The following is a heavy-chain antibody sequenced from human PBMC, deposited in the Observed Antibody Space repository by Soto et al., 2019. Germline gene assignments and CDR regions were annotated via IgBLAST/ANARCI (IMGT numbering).Heavy chain of an antibody. CDR1: GFTFSNIW. J-gene: IGHJ4*02. CDR3: TALWYYTESSGY. Sequence: EVQLVESGGGLVKPGGSLRLSCAASGFTFSNIWMSWVRQAPGKWLEWVGRIKTTIIGGATDYAAPLKGRFIISRDDSKNTLYLQMTTLKTEDTAVYYCTALWYYTESSGYWGQGTLVTVSS. CDR2: IKTTIIGGAT. D-gene: IGHD3-3*01. V-gene: IGHV3-15*01.